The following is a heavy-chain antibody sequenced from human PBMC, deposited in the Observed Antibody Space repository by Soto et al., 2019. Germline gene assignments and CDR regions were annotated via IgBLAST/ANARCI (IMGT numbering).Heavy chain of an antibody. D-gene: IGHD5-12*01. CDR2: ISYDGSNK. V-gene: IGHV3-30-3*01. CDR3: ARVRHGYNYCYYGMDV. Sequence: PGGPLRLSCAASGFTFSSYAMHWVRQAPGKGLEWVAVISYDGSNKYYAGSVKGRFTISRDNSKNTLYLQMNSLRAEDTAVYYCARVRHGYNYCYYGMDVWGQGTMVTVSS. J-gene: IGHJ6*02. CDR1: GFTFSSYA.